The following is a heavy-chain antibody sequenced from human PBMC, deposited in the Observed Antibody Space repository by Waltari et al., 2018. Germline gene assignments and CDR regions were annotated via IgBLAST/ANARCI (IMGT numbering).Heavy chain of an antibody. J-gene: IGHJ1*01. D-gene: IGHD6-13*01. V-gene: IGHV1-69*05. Sequence: QVQLVQSGSEVKKPGSPVQVSCQAPGCTFGIYAISWVRRAPGQGLEWMGGIIPIFGTANYAQTFQGRVTITTDESTSTAYMELSSLRSEDTAVYYCASDYSSSWYGVYFQHWGQGTLVTVSS. CDR1: GCTFGIYA. CDR3: ASDYSSSWYGVYFQH. CDR2: IIPIFGTA.